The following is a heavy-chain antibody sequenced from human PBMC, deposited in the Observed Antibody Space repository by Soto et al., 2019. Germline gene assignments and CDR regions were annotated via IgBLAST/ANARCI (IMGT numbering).Heavy chain of an antibody. CDR2: IYPDDSDT. J-gene: IGHJ4*02. CDR1: GYSFRSYW. D-gene: IGHD6-13*01. CDR3: ATHTSTGYWDC. V-gene: IGHV5-51*01. Sequence: GESLKISCKGSGYSFRSYWIGWVRQSPGKGLEWMGIIYPDDSDTKYSPSFQGQVTISADKSINTAFLQWSSLEASDSAMYYCATHTSTGYWDCWGQGTLVTVSS.